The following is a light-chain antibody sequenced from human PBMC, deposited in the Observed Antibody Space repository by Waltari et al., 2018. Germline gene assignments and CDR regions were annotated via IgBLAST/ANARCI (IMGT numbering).Light chain of an antibody. J-gene: IGKJ5*01. CDR3: QQYNNWPLT. V-gene: IGKV3-15*01. CDR2: GAS. Sequence: ERVMTQSPATLSLSPGERATLSCRASQSVTTFLAWYQQKPGQAPRLLIYGASSRVTCLPDRFSGSGSGTEFTLTINSLQSEDSAVYYCQQYNNWPLTFGQGTRLEIK. CDR1: QSVTTF.